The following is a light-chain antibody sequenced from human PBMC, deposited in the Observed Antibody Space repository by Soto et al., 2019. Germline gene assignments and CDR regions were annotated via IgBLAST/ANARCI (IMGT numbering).Light chain of an antibody. Sequence: EIVLTQSAGTLSLSPGXRXXLXXXXSQSVSNNYLAWYQQKPGQAPRLLIYGASSRATGIPDRFSGSGYGTDFTLTIGRLEPEDFAVYYCQQCASSPYSFGQGTRLEI. V-gene: IGKV3-20*01. J-gene: IGKJ5*01. CDR2: GAS. CDR1: QSVSNNY. CDR3: QQCASSPYS.